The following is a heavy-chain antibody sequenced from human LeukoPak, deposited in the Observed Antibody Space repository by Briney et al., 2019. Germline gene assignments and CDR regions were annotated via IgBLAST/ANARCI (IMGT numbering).Heavy chain of an antibody. D-gene: IGHD5-12*01. J-gene: IGHJ4*02. CDR3: ARDLATIDGIAWYYFEN. V-gene: IGHV1-2*02. Sequence: ASVKVSCKASGYTFTDHYIHWVRQAPGQGFEWMGWINPNTGGTDYAQKFQDRIAISTYTSISTAYMGLSRLRSDDTALYYSARDLATIDGIAWYYFENWGQGTLVTVS. CDR1: GYTFTDHY. CDR2: INPNTGGT.